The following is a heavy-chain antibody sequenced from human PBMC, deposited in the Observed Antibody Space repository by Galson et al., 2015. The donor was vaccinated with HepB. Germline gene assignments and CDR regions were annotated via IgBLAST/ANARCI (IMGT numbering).Heavy chain of an antibody. Sequence: SVKVSCKASGGTFSSYAISWVRQAPGQGLEWMGGIIPIFGTANYAQKFQGRVTITADESTSTAYMELSSLRSEDTAVYYCARDPPIVATILPYYYYGMDVWGQGTTVTVSS. J-gene: IGHJ6*02. V-gene: IGHV1-69*13. D-gene: IGHD5-12*01. CDR2: IIPIFGTA. CDR3: ARDPPIVATILPYYYYGMDV. CDR1: GGTFSSYA.